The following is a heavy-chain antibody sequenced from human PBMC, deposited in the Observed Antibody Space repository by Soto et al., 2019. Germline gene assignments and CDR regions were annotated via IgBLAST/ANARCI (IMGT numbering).Heavy chain of an antibody. CDR1: GFTFNKYA. CDR3: APTRYDYGDDAVGY. CDR2: ISGSSSTT. Sequence: EVQLLEYGGGLVQRGESLRLSCVASGFTFNKYAMTWVRQAPGKGLEWVSSISGSSSTTYYADSVKGRFTISRDNSKNTVYLHMNTLSTEDTAAYYCAPTRYDYGDDAVGYWGQGTLVTGSS. D-gene: IGHD4-17*01. V-gene: IGHV3-23*01. J-gene: IGHJ4*01.